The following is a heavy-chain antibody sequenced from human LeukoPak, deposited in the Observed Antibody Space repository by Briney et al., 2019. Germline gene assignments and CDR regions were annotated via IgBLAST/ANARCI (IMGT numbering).Heavy chain of an antibody. J-gene: IGHJ6*04. CDR3: AELGITMIGGV. Sequence: GGSLRLSCAASGFTFSRYSMNWVRQAPGKGLEWVSSISGSSSYIYYADSVKGRFTISRDNAKNSLYLQMNSLRAEDTAVYYCAELGITMIGGVWGKGTTVTISS. D-gene: IGHD3-10*02. CDR2: ISGSSSYI. CDR1: GFTFSRYS. V-gene: IGHV3-21*01.